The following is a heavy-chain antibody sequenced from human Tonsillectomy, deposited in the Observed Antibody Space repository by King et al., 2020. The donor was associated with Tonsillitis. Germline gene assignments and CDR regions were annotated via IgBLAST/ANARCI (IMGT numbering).Heavy chain of an antibody. V-gene: IGHV1-2*02. Sequence: VQLVQSGAEVKKPGASVKVSCKASGYTFTGYFIHWVRQAPGQGLEWMGWINPNSGGTNYAQKFQGRVTITRDTSISTAYMELGRLRSDDTAVYYCARAGVPAALYGMDVWGQGTTVTVSS. D-gene: IGHD2-2*01. CDR1: GYTFTGYF. CDR2: INPNSGGT. J-gene: IGHJ6*02. CDR3: ARAGVPAALYGMDV.